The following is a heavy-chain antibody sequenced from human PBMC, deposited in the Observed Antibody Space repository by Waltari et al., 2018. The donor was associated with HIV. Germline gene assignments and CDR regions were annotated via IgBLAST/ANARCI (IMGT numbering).Heavy chain of an antibody. J-gene: IGHJ2*01. V-gene: IGHV4-59*01. D-gene: IGHD5-18*01. CDR1: GGSISSYY. CDR2: IYYSGNT. CDR3: ARGVRGYSYGFPYWYFDL. Sequence: QVQLQESGPGLVKPSETLSLTCTVSGGSISSYYWNWIRQPPGTGLEGFGYIYYSGNTNSNPSLKSRITRSVDTSKNQFARKLNFVTAADTAVDYCARGVRGYSYGFPYWYFDLWGRGTLVTVSS.